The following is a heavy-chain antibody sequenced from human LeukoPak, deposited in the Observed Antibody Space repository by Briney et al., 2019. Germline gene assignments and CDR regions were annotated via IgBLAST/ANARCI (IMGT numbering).Heavy chain of an antibody. J-gene: IGHJ6*03. V-gene: IGHV3-23*01. CDR1: GFTFSSYG. Sequence: PGGSLRLSCEASGFTFSSYGMSWVRQAPGKGLEWVSAISGSGGSTYYADSVKGRFTISRDNSKNTLYLQMNSLRAEDTAVYYCAKAGPYDYVWGSAYYYMDVWGKGTTVTISS. D-gene: IGHD3-16*01. CDR2: ISGSGGST. CDR3: AKAGPYDYVWGSAYYYMDV.